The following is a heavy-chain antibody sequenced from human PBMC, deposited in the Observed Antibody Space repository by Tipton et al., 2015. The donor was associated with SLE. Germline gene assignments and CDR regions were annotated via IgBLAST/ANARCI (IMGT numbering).Heavy chain of an antibody. CDR2: IRYDGSNK. CDR3: AKDDVSSSGGGY. D-gene: IGHD6-6*01. J-gene: IGHJ4*02. V-gene: IGHV3-30*02. Sequence: SGFTFSSYGMHWVRQAPGKGLEWVAFIRYDGSNKYYADSVKGRFTISRDNSKNTLYLQMNSLRAEDTAVYYCAKDDVSSSGGGYWGQGTLVTVSS. CDR1: GFTFSSYG.